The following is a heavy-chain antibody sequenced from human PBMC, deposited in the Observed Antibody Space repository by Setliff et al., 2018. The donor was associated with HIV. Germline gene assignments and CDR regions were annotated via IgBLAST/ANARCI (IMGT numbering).Heavy chain of an antibody. CDR2: MSTYNGNT. V-gene: IGHV1-18*01. CDR1: GGTFSSYA. CDR3: ARRADWFDL. Sequence: ASVKVSCKASGGTFSSYAISWVRQAPGQGLEWMGWMSTYNGNTNYAQKVQGRVTMTTDTSTSTAYMELRSLRSDDTAVYYCARRADWFDLWGQGTLVTVSS. J-gene: IGHJ5*02.